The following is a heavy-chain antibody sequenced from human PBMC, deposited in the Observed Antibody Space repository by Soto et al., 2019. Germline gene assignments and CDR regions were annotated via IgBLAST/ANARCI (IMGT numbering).Heavy chain of an antibody. Sequence: EVQLVESGGGLVKPGGSLRLSCAASGFTFSSYSMNWVRQAPGKGLEWVSSISSSSSYRDYADSVKARFTISRDNAKNSLYVQMNTLRAEDTAVYYCARGYLYYGSSGYDKLDAFAIWGQGTMVTVSS. V-gene: IGHV3-21*01. CDR1: GFTFSSYS. CDR3: ARGYLYYGSSGYDKLDAFAI. CDR2: ISSSSSYR. D-gene: IGHD3-22*01. J-gene: IGHJ3*02.